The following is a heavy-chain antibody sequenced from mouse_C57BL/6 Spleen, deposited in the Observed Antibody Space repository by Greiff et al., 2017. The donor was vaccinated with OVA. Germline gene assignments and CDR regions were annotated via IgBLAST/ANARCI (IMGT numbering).Heavy chain of an antibody. J-gene: IGHJ3*01. CDR1: GYSFTSYY. CDR2: IYPGSGNT. CDR3: ARGNDYDGYAY. D-gene: IGHD2-4*01. Sequence: QVHVKQSGPELVKPGASVKISCKASGYSFTSYYIHWVKQRPGQGLEWIGWIYPGSGNTKYNEKFKGKATLTADTSSSTAYMQLSSLTSEDSAVYYGARGNDYDGYAYWGQGTLVTVSA. V-gene: IGHV1-66*01.